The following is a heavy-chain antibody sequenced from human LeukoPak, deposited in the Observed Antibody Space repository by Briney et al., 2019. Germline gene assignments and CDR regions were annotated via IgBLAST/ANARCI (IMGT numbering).Heavy chain of an antibody. CDR1: GYTFTSHY. CDR2: INPDGNTK. V-gene: IGHV1-46*01. J-gene: IGHJ6*03. D-gene: IGHD2-2*01. CDR3: TRGNGRSSYYYYMDV. Sequence: ASVKVSCKASGYTFTSHYIHWVRQAPGQGLEWMGIINPDGNTKTYAQRFQGRVTMARDTSTTTVFMELSSLGSEDTAVYYCTRGNGRSSYYYYMDVWGKGTTVTVSS.